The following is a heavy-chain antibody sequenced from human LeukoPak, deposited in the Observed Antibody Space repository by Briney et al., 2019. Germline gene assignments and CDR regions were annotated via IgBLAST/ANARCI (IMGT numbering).Heavy chain of an antibody. CDR3: AKFFRYRIAASDYFDY. CDR2: ISGSGGST. Sequence: AGGSLRLSCAASGFTFSSYAMSWVRQAPGKGLEWVSAISGSGGSTYYADSVKGRFTISRDNSKSTLYLQMNSLRAEDTAVYYCAKFFRYRIAASDYFDYWGQGALVTVSS. D-gene: IGHD6-6*01. V-gene: IGHV3-23*01. J-gene: IGHJ4*02. CDR1: GFTFSSYA.